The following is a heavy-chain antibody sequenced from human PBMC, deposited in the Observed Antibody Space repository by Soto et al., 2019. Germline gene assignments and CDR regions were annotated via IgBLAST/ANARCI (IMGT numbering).Heavy chain of an antibody. CDR3: AKGLYYYDSSGYRLFDY. Sequence: PGGSLRLSCAASGFMFNNYAMSWVRQAPGKGLEWVSTVSVSGGTTYYADSLKGRFTISRDNSKKTVYLQMNRLRVDDTAIYYCAKGLYYYDSSGYRLFDYWGQGTLVTVSS. D-gene: IGHD3-22*01. CDR2: VSVSGGTT. J-gene: IGHJ4*02. CDR1: GFMFNNYA. V-gene: IGHV3-23*01.